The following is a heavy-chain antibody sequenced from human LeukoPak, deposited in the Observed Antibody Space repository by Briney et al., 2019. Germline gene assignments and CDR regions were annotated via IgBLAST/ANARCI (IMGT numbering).Heavy chain of an antibody. Sequence: PSETLSLTCTVSGGSISSSSYYWGWIRQPPGKGLEWIGSIYYSGSTYYNPSLKSRVTISVDTSKNQFSLKLSSVTAADTTVYYCARTLSSSGWSDWFDPWGQGTLVTVSS. J-gene: IGHJ5*02. CDR3: ARTLSSSGWSDWFDP. CDR2: IYYSGST. V-gene: IGHV4-39*01. CDR1: GGSISSSSYY. D-gene: IGHD6-19*01.